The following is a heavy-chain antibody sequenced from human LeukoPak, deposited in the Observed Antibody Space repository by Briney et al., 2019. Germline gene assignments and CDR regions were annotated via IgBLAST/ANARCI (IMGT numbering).Heavy chain of an antibody. CDR1: GYSITSGIYY. Sequence: SETLSLTCAVSGYSITSGIYYWGWIRQPPGKGLEWIGSVFYGGSTYYNPSLKSRVTISVDTSKNQFSLQLSFLTAADTAMYYCAAGFDYWGQGTLVTVSS. CDR3: AAGFDY. V-gene: IGHV4-39*01. CDR2: VFYGGST. J-gene: IGHJ4*02.